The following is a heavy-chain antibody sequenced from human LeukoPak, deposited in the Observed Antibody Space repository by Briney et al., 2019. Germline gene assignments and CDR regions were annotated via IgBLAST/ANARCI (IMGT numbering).Heavy chain of an antibody. CDR3: ARSYSSSRNWFDP. CDR1: GSTVSTNY. D-gene: IGHD6-13*01. Sequence: GGSLRLSCAASGSTVSTNYMSWVRQAPGKGLEWVSVIYSGGSTYYADSVKGRFTISRDNSKNTLYLQMNSLRAEDTAVYYCARSYSSSRNWFDPWGQGTLVTVSS. V-gene: IGHV3-66*01. CDR2: IYSGGST. J-gene: IGHJ5*02.